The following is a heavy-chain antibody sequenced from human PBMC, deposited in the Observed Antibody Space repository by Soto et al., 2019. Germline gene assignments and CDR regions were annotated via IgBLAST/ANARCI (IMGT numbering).Heavy chain of an antibody. D-gene: IGHD3-10*01. V-gene: IGHV3-7*03. CDR1: VFTFSSYW. Sequence: QRLSCETSVFTFSSYWLSWVRQAPGKGLEWVANIKQDGSEKYYVDTVKGRFTISIDNAQNSLYLQMNSLRAEDTAVYYCARNGPAGVGITERIPMVRGAEFDYWGQGTLVTVSS. J-gene: IGHJ4*02. CDR2: IKQDGSEK. CDR3: ARNGPAGVGITERIPMVRGAEFDY.